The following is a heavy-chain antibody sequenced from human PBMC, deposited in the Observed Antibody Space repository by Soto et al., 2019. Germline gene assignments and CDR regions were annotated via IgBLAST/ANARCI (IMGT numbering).Heavy chain of an antibody. CDR3: ARDSSSAWAFDY. CDR2: SSSGGSTI. V-gene: IGHV3-11*01. J-gene: IGHJ4*02. Sequence: LRLSCAASGFTFSDHYMSWIRQAPGRGLEWVSYSSSGGSTIHYADSVKGRFTVSWDNARNSLYLQMNILRADDTAVYYCARDSSSAWAFDYWGQGTLVTVSS. D-gene: IGHD6-19*01. CDR1: GFTFSDHY.